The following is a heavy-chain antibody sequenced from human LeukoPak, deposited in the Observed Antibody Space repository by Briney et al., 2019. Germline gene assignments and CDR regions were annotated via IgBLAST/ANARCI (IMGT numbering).Heavy chain of an antibody. V-gene: IGHV4-38-2*02. J-gene: IGHJ4*02. CDR3: ARVEVRDGYMLDY. D-gene: IGHD5-24*01. CDR1: GGSISSYY. CDR2: IYHSGST. Sequence: ASETLSLTCTVSGGSISSYYWGWIRQPPGKGLEWIGSIYHSGSTYYNPSLKSRVTISVDTSKNQFSLKLSSVTAADTAVYYCARVEVRDGYMLDYWGQGTLVTVSS.